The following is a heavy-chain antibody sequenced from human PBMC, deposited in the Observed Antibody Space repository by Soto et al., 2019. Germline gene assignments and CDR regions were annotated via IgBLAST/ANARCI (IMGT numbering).Heavy chain of an antibody. CDR3: GRDEGF. Sequence: QVQLVQSGAEVKKPGASVKDSCKASGYTFTGYYIHWVRQAPGQGLEWMGWINCDTGATNYAKKFQGRVTMTRVTAISTAFLELKSLKGDDTAVFYCGRDEGFWGQGTLITVSS. J-gene: IGHJ4*02. V-gene: IGHV1-2*02. CDR2: INCDTGAT. CDR1: GYTFTGYY.